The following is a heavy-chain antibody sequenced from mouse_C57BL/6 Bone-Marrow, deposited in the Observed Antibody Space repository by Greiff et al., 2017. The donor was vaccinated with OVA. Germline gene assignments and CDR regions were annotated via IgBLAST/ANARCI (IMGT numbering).Heavy chain of an antibody. Sequence: VQRVESGAELAKPGASVKLSCKASGYTFTSYWMHWVKQRPGQGLEWIGYINPSSGYTKYNQKFKDKATLTADKSSSTAYMQLSSLTYEDSAVYYCASPIYDGYYPFAYWGQGTLVTVSA. J-gene: IGHJ3*01. V-gene: IGHV1-7*01. CDR2: INPSSGYT. CDR3: ASPIYDGYYPFAY. CDR1: GYTFTSYW. D-gene: IGHD2-3*01.